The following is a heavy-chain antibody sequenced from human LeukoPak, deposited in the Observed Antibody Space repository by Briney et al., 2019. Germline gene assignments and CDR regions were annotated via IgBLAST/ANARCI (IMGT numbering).Heavy chain of an antibody. J-gene: IGHJ6*02. CDR1: GXSISTYY. D-gene: IGHD3-22*01. CDR2: INHSGST. Sequence: PSETLSLTCTVSGXSISTYYWSWIRQPPGKGLEWIGEINHSGSTNYNPSLKSRVTISVDTSKNQFSLKLSSVTAADTAVYYCARDARIVVVIGYYYYGMDVWGQGTTVTVSS. V-gene: IGHV4-34*01. CDR3: ARDARIVVVIGYYYYGMDV.